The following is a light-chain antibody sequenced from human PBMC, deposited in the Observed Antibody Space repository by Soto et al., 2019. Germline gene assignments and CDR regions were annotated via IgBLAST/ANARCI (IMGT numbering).Light chain of an antibody. Sequence: EIVLTQSPATLSLSPGGRATLSCKASQSVSNHLAWYQQKPGQAPRLLIYDVSNRAPGIPVRFSGSGSGTDFTLTISRLEPEDFAVYYCQQYGSSPITFRQGTRLEI. J-gene: IGKJ5*01. V-gene: IGKV3-20*01. CDR1: QSVSNH. CDR2: DVS. CDR3: QQYGSSPIT.